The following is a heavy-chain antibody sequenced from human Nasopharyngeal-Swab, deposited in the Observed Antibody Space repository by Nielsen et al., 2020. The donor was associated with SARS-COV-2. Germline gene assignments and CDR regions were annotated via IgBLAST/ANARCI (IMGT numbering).Heavy chain of an antibody. CDR3: TRCGGGCYSGRDY. CDR1: GFTFSDSA. D-gene: IGHD2-21*02. CDR2: IRSKGNNYAT. Sequence: GESLKISCAASGFTFSDSAIHRVRQASGKGLEWVGRIRSKGNNYATAYAASVKGRFTIFRDDPTNTAYLQMNSLKTEDTAVYYCTRCGGGCYSGRDYWGQGTLVTVSS. V-gene: IGHV3-73*01. J-gene: IGHJ4*02.